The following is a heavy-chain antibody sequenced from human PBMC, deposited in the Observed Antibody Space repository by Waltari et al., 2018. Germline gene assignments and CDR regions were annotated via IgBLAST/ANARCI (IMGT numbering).Heavy chain of an antibody. J-gene: IGHJ5*02. CDR3: ARGRGQQLRNWFDP. CDR1: GYTFTSYD. CDR2: MNPNSGNT. D-gene: IGHD6-13*01. Sequence: QVQLVQSGAEVKKPGASVQVSCKASGYTFTSYDINWMRQATGQGLEWMGWMNPNSGNTGYAQKFQGRVTITRNTSISTAYMELSSLRSEDTAVYYCARGRGQQLRNWFDPWGQGTLVTVSS. V-gene: IGHV1-8*03.